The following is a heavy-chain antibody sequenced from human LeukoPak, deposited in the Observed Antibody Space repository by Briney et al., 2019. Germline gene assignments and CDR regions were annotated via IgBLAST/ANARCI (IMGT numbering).Heavy chain of an antibody. Sequence: GASVTVSCKASGYRFTSYGITWVRQAPGQGLEWMGWISAYNGSTNYAQKVQGRVTLTTDTSTSTAYMELRSLRSDDTAVYYCAREGYCSGGICYSTMNWFDPWGQGTLVTVSS. D-gene: IGHD2-15*01. CDR3: AREGYCSGGICYSTMNWFDP. CDR1: GYRFTSYG. CDR2: ISAYNGST. J-gene: IGHJ5*02. V-gene: IGHV1-18*01.